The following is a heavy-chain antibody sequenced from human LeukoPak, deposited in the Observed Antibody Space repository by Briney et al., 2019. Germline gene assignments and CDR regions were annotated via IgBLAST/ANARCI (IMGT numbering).Heavy chain of an antibody. CDR1: GYSISSGYY. CDR2: IYYSGST. J-gene: IGHJ4*02. V-gene: IGHV4-38-2*02. CDR3: ARETGEYYYDSSGYSDY. D-gene: IGHD3-22*01. Sequence: SETLSLTCTVSGYSISSGYYWGWIRQSPGKGLEWIGSIYYSGSTYYNPSLKSRVTISVDTSKNQFSLKLSSVTAADTAVYYCARETGEYYYDSSGYSDYWGQGTLVTVSS.